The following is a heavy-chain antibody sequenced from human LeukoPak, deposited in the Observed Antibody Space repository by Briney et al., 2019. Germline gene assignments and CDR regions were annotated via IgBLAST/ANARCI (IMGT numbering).Heavy chain of an antibody. Sequence: GGSLRLSCAASGFTVSSNYMSWVRQAQENGLEWVSVIYSGGSTYYADSVKGRFTISRDNSKNTLYLQMNSLRAEDTAVYYCGTGGLGAFDIWGQGTMVTVSS. D-gene: IGHD7-27*01. CDR3: GTGGLGAFDI. CDR2: IYSGGST. J-gene: IGHJ3*02. CDR1: GFTVSSNY. V-gene: IGHV3-53*01.